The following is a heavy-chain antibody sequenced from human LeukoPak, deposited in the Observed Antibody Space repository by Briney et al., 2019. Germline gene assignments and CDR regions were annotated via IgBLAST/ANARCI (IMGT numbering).Heavy chain of an antibody. V-gene: IGHV1-2*02. Sequence: ASVKVSCKASGYTFTGYNMHWVRQAPGQGPEWMGWMSPNSGGTNYAQKFQGRVTMTRDTSISTAYMELSRLRSDDTAVYYCARDFMTTVTKGDPWGQGTLVTVSS. D-gene: IGHD4-17*01. CDR3: ARDFMTTVTKGDP. J-gene: IGHJ5*02. CDR2: MSPNSGGT. CDR1: GYTFTGYN.